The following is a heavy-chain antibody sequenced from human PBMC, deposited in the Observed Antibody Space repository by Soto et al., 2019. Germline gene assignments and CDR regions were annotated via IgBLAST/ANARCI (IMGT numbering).Heavy chain of an antibody. CDR1: GLGFTTYS. CDR3: AKAPYGVTFPFDY. J-gene: IGHJ4*02. D-gene: IGHD4-4*01. CDR2: ITGNGHNT. V-gene: IGHV3-23*01. Sequence: GGSLRLSCSASGLGFTTYSMSWVRQPPGKGLEWVSGITGNGHNTYYAESVKGRFTISRDNSKNTLYLQMNSLRAEDTAVYYCAKAPYGVTFPFDYWGQGTLVTVSS.